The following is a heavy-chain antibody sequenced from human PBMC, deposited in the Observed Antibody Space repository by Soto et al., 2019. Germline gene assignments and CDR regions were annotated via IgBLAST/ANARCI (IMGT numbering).Heavy chain of an antibody. CDR3: ARDHPHSYGVYYFDY. CDR1: GGSISSGGYY. D-gene: IGHD5-18*01. J-gene: IGHJ4*02. CDR2: IYYSGST. Sequence: SETLSLTCTVSGGSISSGGYYWSWIRQHPGKGLEWIGYIYYSGSTYYNPSLKSRVTISVDTSKSQFSLKVNSVTAADTAVYYCARDHPHSYGVYYFDYWGQGTPVTVSS. V-gene: IGHV4-31*03.